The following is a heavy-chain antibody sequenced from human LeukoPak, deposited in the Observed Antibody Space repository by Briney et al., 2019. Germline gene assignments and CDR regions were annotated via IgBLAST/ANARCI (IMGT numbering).Heavy chain of an antibody. Sequence: GGSLRLSCAASGFTVSSNYMSWVRRAAGKGWEWVSTIYDAGSTSYADSVKGRFTISRDNSKNTLFLQMNSLRADDTAVYYCAGATKWLAHDLWGQGTLVTVSS. CDR3: AGATKWLAHDL. CDR2: IYDAGST. J-gene: IGHJ5*02. D-gene: IGHD6-19*01. CDR1: GFTVSSNY. V-gene: IGHV3-53*01.